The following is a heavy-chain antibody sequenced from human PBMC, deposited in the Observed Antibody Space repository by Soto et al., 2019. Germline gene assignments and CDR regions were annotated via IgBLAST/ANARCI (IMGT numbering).Heavy chain of an antibody. CDR2: IYHSGST. Sequence: QVQLQESGPGLVKPSGTLSLTCAVSGGSISSSNWWSWVRQPPGKGLEWIGEIYHSGSTNYNPSPRSRGAISVDKSTNQFSLQLRSVTAADTAADYCWRALRVVVGDLAGTGGIFYYYGMDVWGQGTTVTVSS. D-gene: IGHD6-19*01. V-gene: IGHV4-4*02. J-gene: IGHJ6*02. CDR1: GGSISSSNW. CDR3: WRALRVVVGDLAGTGGIFYYYGMDV.